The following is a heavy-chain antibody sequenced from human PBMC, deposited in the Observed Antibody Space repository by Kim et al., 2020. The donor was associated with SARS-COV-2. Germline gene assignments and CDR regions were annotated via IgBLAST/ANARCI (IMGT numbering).Heavy chain of an antibody. CDR2: IRSKAYGGTT. Sequence: GGSLRLSCTASGFTFGDYAMSWFRQAPGKGLEWVGFIRSKAYGGTTEYAASVKGRFTISRDDSKSIAYLQMNSLKTEDTAVYYCTRGLSLGYSYSHYYGMDVWGQGTTVTVSS. V-gene: IGHV3-49*03. J-gene: IGHJ6*02. CDR1: GFTFGDYA. D-gene: IGHD5-18*01. CDR3: TRGLSLGYSYSHYYGMDV.